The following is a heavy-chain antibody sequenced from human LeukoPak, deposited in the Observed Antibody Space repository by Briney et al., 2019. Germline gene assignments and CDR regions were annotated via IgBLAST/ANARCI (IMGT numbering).Heavy chain of an antibody. CDR3: ARVDGSPDY. CDR1: GYTFTRYD. J-gene: IGHJ4*02. CDR2: MNTKSGNT. D-gene: IGHD2-15*01. V-gene: IGHV1-8*03. Sequence: GASVKVSCKASGYTFTRYDINWVRQATGQGLEWMGWMNTKSGNTGHAQKFQGRVTITRDTSISTVYMELSSLRSEDTAVYFCARVDGSPDYWGQRTLVTVSS.